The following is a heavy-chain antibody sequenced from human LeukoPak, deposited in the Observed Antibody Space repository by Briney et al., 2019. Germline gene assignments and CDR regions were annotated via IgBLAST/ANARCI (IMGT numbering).Heavy chain of an antibody. J-gene: IGHJ3*02. Sequence: ASVKVSCKASGYTFTAYSMHWVRQAPGQGLEWMGWINPNSGGTNYAQKFQGRVTMTRDTPITTAYMELSRLRSDDTAVYYCARDLDYYGSGSFFNIWGQGTMVTASS. CDR2: INPNSGGT. V-gene: IGHV1-2*02. D-gene: IGHD3-10*01. CDR3: ARDLDYYGSGSFFNI. CDR1: GYTFTAYS.